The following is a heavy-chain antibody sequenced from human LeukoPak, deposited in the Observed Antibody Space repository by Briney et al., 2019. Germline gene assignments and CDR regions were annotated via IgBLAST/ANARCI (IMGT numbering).Heavy chain of an antibody. CDR3: ARRQRAGEGYGIDV. Sequence: ASVKVSCKASGYIFTDYYIHWVRQAPGQGLEWMGWLNPNTGVTKYAEKFQGRVTMTGETSITTAYMEVTRLRSDDTAVYYCARRQRAGEGYGIDVWGLGTTVTVSS. J-gene: IGHJ6*02. V-gene: IGHV1-2*02. D-gene: IGHD6-25*01. CDR1: GYIFTDYY. CDR2: LNPNTGVT.